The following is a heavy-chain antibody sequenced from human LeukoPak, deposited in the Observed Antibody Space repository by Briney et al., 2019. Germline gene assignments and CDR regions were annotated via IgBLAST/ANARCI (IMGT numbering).Heavy chain of an antibody. CDR2: INPNSGDT. J-gene: IGHJ4*02. Sequence: ASVKVSCKASGYTFTDYYMHWVRQAPGQGLEWMGWINPNSGDTNFAQKFQGRVAMTRDTSISTAYLELGSLRSDDTAVYFRARARWQLVPYFDSWGQGTLVTVSS. CDR3: ARARWQLVPYFDS. V-gene: IGHV1-2*02. D-gene: IGHD6-6*01. CDR1: GYTFTDYY.